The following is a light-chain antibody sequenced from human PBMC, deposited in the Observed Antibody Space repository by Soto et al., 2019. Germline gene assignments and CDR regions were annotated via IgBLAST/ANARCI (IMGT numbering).Light chain of an antibody. CDR2: KDS. V-gene: IGLV3-25*03. J-gene: IGLJ1*01. Sequence: SYELTQPPSVPVSPGQTARLTCSGDALPNQYAYWYQQKPGQAPVLVIYKDSERPSGIPERFSGSSSGTTVTLTISGVQAEDEADYYCQSADSSGTSYVFGTGTKLTVL. CDR3: QSADSSGTSYV. CDR1: ALPNQY.